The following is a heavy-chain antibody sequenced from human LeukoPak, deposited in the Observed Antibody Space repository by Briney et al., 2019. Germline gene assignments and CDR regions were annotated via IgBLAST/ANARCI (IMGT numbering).Heavy chain of an antibody. CDR2: ISSSSSTI. Sequence: GGSLRLSCAASGFTFSSYSMNWVRQAPGKGLEWVSYISSSSSTIHYADSVKGRLTISRDNAKNSLYLQMNSLRAEDTAVYYCARDRGLVVVVPAAISAFDYWGQGTLVTVSS. CDR3: ARDRGLVVVVPAAISAFDY. D-gene: IGHD2-2*02. J-gene: IGHJ4*02. V-gene: IGHV3-48*01. CDR1: GFTFSSYS.